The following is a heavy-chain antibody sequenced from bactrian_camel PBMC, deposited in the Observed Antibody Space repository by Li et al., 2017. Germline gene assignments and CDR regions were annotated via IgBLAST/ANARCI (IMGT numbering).Heavy chain of an antibody. Sequence: LVEFGGFVFHPGGSLRLSCAASGFTFSSDYMSWVRQAPGKGLEWVSGIDRSGGATDYADSVKGRFTMSRDNARNTLYLQMNSLKPEDTAVYYCVRHLKTKRGGKRGGGKGKKRKG. CDR2: IDRSGGAT. CDR1: GFTFSSDY. D-gene: IGHD1*01. V-gene: IGHV3S28*01.